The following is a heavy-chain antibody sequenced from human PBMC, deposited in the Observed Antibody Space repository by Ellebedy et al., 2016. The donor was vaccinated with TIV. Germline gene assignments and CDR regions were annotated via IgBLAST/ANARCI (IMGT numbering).Heavy chain of an antibody. Sequence: GESLKISCAASGFTFEEYGMSWVRQAPGKGLEWVSAITYDGGSTTYADSVKGRFTISRDNAKNSLYLQMTSLRAEDTAFYYCARDPWLVIGYWGQGILVTVSS. V-gene: IGHV3-20*04. CDR3: ARDPWLVIGY. CDR2: ITYDGGST. D-gene: IGHD6-19*01. J-gene: IGHJ4*02. CDR1: GFTFEEYG.